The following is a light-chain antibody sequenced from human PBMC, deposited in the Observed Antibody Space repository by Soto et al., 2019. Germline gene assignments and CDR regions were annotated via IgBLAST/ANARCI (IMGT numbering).Light chain of an antibody. V-gene: IGKV1-5*01. J-gene: IGKJ1*01. CDR2: DAS. CDR1: QSISSW. Sequence: DIQMTQSPSTLSASVGDRVTITCRASQSISSWLAWYQQKPGKAPKLLIYDASSLESGVPSRFSGSGSGTEFTLTISSLQPDDFATYDCQPYNSYPWTFGQGTKGEI. CDR3: QPYNSYPWT.